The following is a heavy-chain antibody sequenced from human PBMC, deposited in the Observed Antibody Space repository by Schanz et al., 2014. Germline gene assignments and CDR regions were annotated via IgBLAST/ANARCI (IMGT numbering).Heavy chain of an antibody. CDR3: TKGRTFGR. V-gene: IGHV1-18*01. CDR1: GYTFNNHG. CDR2: ISAYNGHT. Sequence: QVQLVQSGAEVKKPGASATVSCKASGYTFNNHGISWVRQAPGQGLEWMGWISAYNGHTTYAQKFQGRVTMTTDTSTSTAYMELSSLRSEDTAVYYCTKGRTFGRWGQGTLVTVSS. J-gene: IGHJ4*02. D-gene: IGHD3-16*01.